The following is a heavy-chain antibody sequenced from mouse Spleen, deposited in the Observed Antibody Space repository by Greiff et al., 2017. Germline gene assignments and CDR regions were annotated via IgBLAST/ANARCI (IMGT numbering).Heavy chain of an antibody. D-gene: IGHD2-4*01. J-gene: IGHJ4*01. V-gene: IGHV3-6*01. CDR3: ARKVDYDEAMDY. CDR1: GYSITSGYY. CDR2: ISYDGSN. Sequence: VQLQQSGPGLVKPSQSLSLTCSVTGYSITSGYYWNWIRQFPGNKLEWMGYISYDGSNNYNPSLKNRISITRDTSKNQFFLKLNSVTTEDTATYYCARKVDYDEAMDYWGQGTSVTVSS.